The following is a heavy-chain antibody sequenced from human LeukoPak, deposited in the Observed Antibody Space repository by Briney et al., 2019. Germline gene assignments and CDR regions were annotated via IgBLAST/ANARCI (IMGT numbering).Heavy chain of an antibody. CDR2: ISSSGSTI. CDR3: ARFQAAFYGDYGDGDY. J-gene: IGHJ4*02. Sequence: LSGGSLRLSCAASGFTFSSYSMNWVRQAPGKGLEWVSYISSSGSTIYYADSVKGRFTISRDNAKNSLYLQMNSLRAEDTAVYYCARFQAAFYGDYGDGDYWGQGTLVTVSS. V-gene: IGHV3-48*04. CDR1: GFTFSSYS. D-gene: IGHD4-17*01.